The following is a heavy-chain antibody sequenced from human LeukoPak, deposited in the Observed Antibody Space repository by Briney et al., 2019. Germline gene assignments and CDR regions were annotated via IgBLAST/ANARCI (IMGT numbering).Heavy chain of an antibody. CDR3: ARGYSSGWASYFDY. Sequence: SETLSLTCAVSGGSISTYYWSWIRQPPGKGLEWIGYIYYTGSTNYNPSLKSRVTISVDTSKNQFSLKLSSVTAADTAVYYCARGYSSGWASYFDYWGQGTLVTVSS. V-gene: IGHV4-59*08. D-gene: IGHD6-19*01. CDR2: IYYTGST. CDR1: GGSISTYY. J-gene: IGHJ4*02.